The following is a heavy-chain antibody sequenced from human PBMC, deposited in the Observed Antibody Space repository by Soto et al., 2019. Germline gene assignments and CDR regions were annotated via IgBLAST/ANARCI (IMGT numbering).Heavy chain of an antibody. J-gene: IGHJ4*02. D-gene: IGHD3-22*01. CDR3: ARDNRAMGSDDSSGYHDY. CDR1: GFTFSSYS. CDR2: ISSSSSTI. V-gene: IGHV3-48*02. Sequence: GGSLRLSCAASGFTFSSYSMNWVRQAPGKGLEWVSYISSSSSTIYYADSVKGRFTISRDNAKNSLYLQMNSLRDEDTAVYYCARDNRAMGSDDSSGYHDYWGQGTLVTVSS.